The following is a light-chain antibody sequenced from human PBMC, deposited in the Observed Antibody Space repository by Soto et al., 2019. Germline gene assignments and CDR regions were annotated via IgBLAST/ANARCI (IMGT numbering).Light chain of an antibody. Sequence: EIVLTQSPATLSLSPGERATLSCRASQSVSTYLAWYQQKPGQAPRLLIFDASNRATGIPARFSGSGSGTDFTLTISSLEPEDFAVHYCQQRSNWPRTFGQGTKVEFK. CDR2: DAS. V-gene: IGKV3-11*01. J-gene: IGKJ1*01. CDR1: QSVSTY. CDR3: QQRSNWPRT.